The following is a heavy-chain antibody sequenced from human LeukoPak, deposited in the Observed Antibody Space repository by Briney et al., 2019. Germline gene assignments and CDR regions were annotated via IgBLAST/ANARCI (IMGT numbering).Heavy chain of an antibody. Sequence: PSETLSLTCTVSGGSISSGSYYWSWIRQPAGKGLEWIGRISSSGSTNYNPSLKSRVTISVDTSKNQFSLKLSSVTAADTAVYYCAREGSSSWYSRVGSYRFDYWGQGTLVTVSS. CDR1: GGSISSGSYY. CDR3: AREGSSSWYSRVGSYRFDY. CDR2: ISSSGST. J-gene: IGHJ4*02. V-gene: IGHV4-61*02. D-gene: IGHD6-13*01.